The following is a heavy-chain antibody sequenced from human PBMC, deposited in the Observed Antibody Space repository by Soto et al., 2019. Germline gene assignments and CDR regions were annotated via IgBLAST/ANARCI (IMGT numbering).Heavy chain of an antibody. V-gene: IGHV3-30-3*01. CDR3: ARDRPYGDPNWCAP. Sequence: QVQLVESGGGVVQPGGSLSLSCATSGFTFTSFTMHWVRQAPGKGLEWIAVMSYDGARTDYADAVKGRFTISRDTAKNTLYLQMNNLRPDDTAMDYYARDRPYGDPNWCAPWGQGTLVPVSS. D-gene: IGHD4-17*01. CDR1: GFTFTSFT. J-gene: IGHJ5*02. CDR2: MSYDGART.